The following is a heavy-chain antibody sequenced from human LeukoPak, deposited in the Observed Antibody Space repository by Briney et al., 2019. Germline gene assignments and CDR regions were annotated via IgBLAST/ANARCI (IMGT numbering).Heavy chain of an antibody. CDR1: GFTFSSYG. CDR3: AKIGCSGGSCYD. J-gene: IGHJ4*02. Sequence: GRSLRLSCAASGFTFSSYGMHWVRQAPGKGLEWVAVISYDGSNKYYADSVKGRFTISRDNSENTLYLQMNSLRAEDTAVYYCAKIGCSGGSCYDWGQGTLVTVSS. V-gene: IGHV3-30*18. D-gene: IGHD2-15*01. CDR2: ISYDGSNK.